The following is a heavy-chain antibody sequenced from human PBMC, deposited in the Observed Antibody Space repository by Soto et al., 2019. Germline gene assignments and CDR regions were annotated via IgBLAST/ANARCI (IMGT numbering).Heavy chain of an antibody. J-gene: IGHJ5*02. CDR2: IYGAGST. CDR3: ARVNPPYP. Sequence: PGGPQRLSWTASELTVSSNYMSWVRQAPGKGLEWISFIYGAGSTHYVDSVKGRFTISRDSSKNTVYLQMDSLRVEDTAMYYCARVNPPYPWGRGNQVTVSS. V-gene: IGHV3-53*01. CDR1: ELTVSSNY.